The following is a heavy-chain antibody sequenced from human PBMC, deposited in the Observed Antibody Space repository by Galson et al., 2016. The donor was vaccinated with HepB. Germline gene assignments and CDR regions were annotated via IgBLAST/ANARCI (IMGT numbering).Heavy chain of an antibody. CDR2: SDYSGST. V-gene: IGHV4-30-4*08. CDR1: GGSISSVGYY. Sequence: TLSLTCSVSGGSISSVGYYWSWIRRPPGKGLEWIGYSDYSGSTYYNPSLKSRITISIDSSKNQFSLKVNSVTAADSAVYYCARETGTHWYFDLWGCGTLITVSS. D-gene: IGHD7-27*01. CDR3: ARETGTHWYFDL. J-gene: IGHJ2*01.